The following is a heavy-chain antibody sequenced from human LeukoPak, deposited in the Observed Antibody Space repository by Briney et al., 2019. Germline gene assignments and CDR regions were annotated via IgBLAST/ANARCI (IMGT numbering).Heavy chain of an antibody. V-gene: IGHV3-48*04. CDR1: GFTFSSYA. D-gene: IGHD6-13*01. Sequence: PGGSLRLSCAASGFTFSSYAMHWVRQAPGKGLEWVSYISSSGSTIYYADSVEGRFTISRDNAKNSLYLQMNSLRAEDTAVYYCARTGPLIAAHPDYWGQGTLVTVSS. CDR3: ARTGPLIAAHPDY. J-gene: IGHJ4*02. CDR2: ISSSGSTI.